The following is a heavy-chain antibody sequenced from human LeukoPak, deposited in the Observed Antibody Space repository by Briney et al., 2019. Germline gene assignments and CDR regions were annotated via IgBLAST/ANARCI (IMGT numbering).Heavy chain of an antibody. V-gene: IGHV4-34*01. J-gene: IGHJ5*02. CDR1: GGSFSGYY. CDR2: INHSGST. D-gene: IGHD6-13*01. CDR3: ARGSSSWTRGTSTINWFDP. Sequence: SETLSLTCAVYGGSFSGYYWSWIRQPPGKGLEWIGEINHSGSTNYNPSLKSRVTISVDTSKNQFSLKLSSVTAAVTAVYYCARGSSSWTRGTSTINWFDPWGQGTLVTVSS.